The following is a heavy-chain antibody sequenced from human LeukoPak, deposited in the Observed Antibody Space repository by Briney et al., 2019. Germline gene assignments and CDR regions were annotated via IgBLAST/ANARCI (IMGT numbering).Heavy chain of an antibody. J-gene: IGHJ4*02. CDR3: ARDSGSGNNDY. V-gene: IGHV1-3*01. Sequence: ASVKVSCKASGYTFTSYAIHWVRQAPGQRLEWMGWISAANGNTKYSQNFQGRVTFISNTSATTAFMELSSLRSEDAAVYYCARDSGSGNNDYWGQGTLVTVSS. CDR1: GYTFTSYA. CDR2: ISAANGNT. D-gene: IGHD1-26*01.